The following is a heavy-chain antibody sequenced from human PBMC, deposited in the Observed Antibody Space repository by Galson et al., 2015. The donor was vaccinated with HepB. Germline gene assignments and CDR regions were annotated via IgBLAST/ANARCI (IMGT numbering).Heavy chain of an antibody. V-gene: IGHV1-18*01. CDR3: ARVAMTNYYFDY. Sequence: SVKVSCKASGYTFNNHFIIWVRQAPGQGLEWMGWVSPYNGDTDYVQKFQDRVTMTTDTSTATAYTELRSLRSDDTAVYYCARVAMTNYYFDYWGQGTLVTVSS. CDR1: GYTFNNHF. CDR2: VSPYNGDT. D-gene: IGHD2-8*01. J-gene: IGHJ4*02.